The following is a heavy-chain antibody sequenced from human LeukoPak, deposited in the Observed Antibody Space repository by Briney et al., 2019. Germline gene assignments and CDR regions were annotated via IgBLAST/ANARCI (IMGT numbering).Heavy chain of an antibody. D-gene: IGHD3-10*01. Sequence: ASVKVSCRASGYTFTDYYVHWVRQAPGQGLEWMGRINPNSGATNSAQKFQGRVTMTRDTSISTPYMELSRLRSDDTAMYYCAKDHGYVGSNWFDPWGQGTLVPVSS. CDR3: AKDHGYVGSNWFDP. CDR2: INPNSGAT. CDR1: GYTFTDYY. V-gene: IGHV1-2*06. J-gene: IGHJ5*02.